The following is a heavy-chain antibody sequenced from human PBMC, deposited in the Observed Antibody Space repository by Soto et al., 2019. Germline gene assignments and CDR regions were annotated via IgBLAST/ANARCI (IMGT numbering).Heavy chain of an antibody. D-gene: IGHD2-21*02. CDR2: VSGSGDST. CDR1: AFTFSSYA. CDR3: GTGRASDCPGCTQDC. J-gene: IGHJ4*02. V-gene: IGHV3-23*01. Sequence: EVQLLESGGGLAQPGGSLRLSCAASAFTFSSYAMSWVRQAPGKGLEWVSAVSGSGDSTYYADSVKGRFTISRDNSKNKPHLQMNRRRAEDTAVYYWGTGRASDCPGCTQDCWGQGTLVTVSS.